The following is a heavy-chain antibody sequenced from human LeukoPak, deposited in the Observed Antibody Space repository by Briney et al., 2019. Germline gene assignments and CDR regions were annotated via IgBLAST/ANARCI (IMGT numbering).Heavy chain of an antibody. D-gene: IGHD6-13*01. CDR1: GFTFSRYW. V-gene: IGHV3-7*01. CDR3: VRDQGAAGDY. Sequence: PGGSLRLSCAASGFTFSRYWMTWVRQAPGKGLEWVANVDEDGSERFYVDSVKGQFTISRDNAKNSLYLQMNSLRVEDTALYYCVRDQGAAGDYWGQGTLVTVSS. J-gene: IGHJ4*02. CDR2: VDEDGSER.